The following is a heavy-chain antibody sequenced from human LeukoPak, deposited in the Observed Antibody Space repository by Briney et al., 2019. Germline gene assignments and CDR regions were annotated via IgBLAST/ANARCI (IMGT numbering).Heavy chain of an antibody. CDR3: ARGTATVTNYYFDY. CDR1: GGSISSGGYY. Sequence: SETLSLTCTVSGGSISSGGYYWSWICQHPGKGLEWIGYIYYSGSTYYNPSLKSRVTISVDTSKNQFSLKLSSVTAADTAVYYCARGTATVTNYYFDYWGQGTLVTVSS. J-gene: IGHJ4*02. CDR2: IYYSGST. D-gene: IGHD4-17*01. V-gene: IGHV4-31*03.